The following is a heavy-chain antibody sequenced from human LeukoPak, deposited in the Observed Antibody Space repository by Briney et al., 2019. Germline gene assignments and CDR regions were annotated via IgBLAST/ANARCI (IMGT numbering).Heavy chain of an antibody. J-gene: IGHJ4*01. CDR1: GFTFNSYG. CDR3: AKDKGCGGDCYWYYFDY. D-gene: IGHD2-21*02. Sequence: SRRLSCAASGFTFNSYGMHWVRRAPGKGLEWVAVISYDGSNKYYADSVKGRFTVSRDNSKNTLYLQMNSLRAEDTAVYYCAKDKGCGGDCYWYYFDYWGQPTLPTVSS. CDR2: ISYDGSNK. V-gene: IGHV3-30*18.